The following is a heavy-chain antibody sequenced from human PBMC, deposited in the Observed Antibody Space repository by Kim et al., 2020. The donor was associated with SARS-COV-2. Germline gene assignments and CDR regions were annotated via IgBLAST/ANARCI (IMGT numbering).Heavy chain of an antibody. CDR3: ARERSYYGSGSYEGTRYY. CDR2: INHSGST. J-gene: IGHJ6*01. Sequence: SETLSLTCAVYGGSFSGYYWSWIRQPPGKGLEWIGEINHSGSTNYNPSLKSRVTISVDTSKNQFSLKLSSVTAADTAVYYCARERSYYGSGSYEGTRYY. D-gene: IGHD3-10*01. CDR1: GGSFSGYY. V-gene: IGHV4-34*01.